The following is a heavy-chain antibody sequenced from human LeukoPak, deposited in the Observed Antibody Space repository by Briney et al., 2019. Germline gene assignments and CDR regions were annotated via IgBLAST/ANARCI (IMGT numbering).Heavy chain of an antibody. CDR2: IDYDGGSG. D-gene: IGHD6-19*01. V-gene: IGHV3-23*01. CDR1: GFTLSSYE. J-gene: IGHJ1*01. CDR3: TRNSGWYGLS. Sequence: GGSLRLSCTVSGFTLSSYERSWIRQAPGKGLEWGSSIDYDGGSGHYADSVKGRFTISRDNSNNTLFLHLNSLRGEDTAVYYCTRNSGWYGLSWGQGTLVTVSS.